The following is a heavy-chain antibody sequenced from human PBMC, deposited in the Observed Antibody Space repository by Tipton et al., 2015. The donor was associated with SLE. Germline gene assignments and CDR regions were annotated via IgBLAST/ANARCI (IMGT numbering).Heavy chain of an antibody. V-gene: IGHV4-61*09. J-gene: IGHJ4*02. CDR1: GGSISSGSYY. Sequence: TLSLTCTVSGGSISSGSYYWSWIRQPAGKGLEWIGHIYTSGSTNYDPSLKSLVTISVDTSKNQLSLKLSSVTAADTAVYYCARDRGATNLYYWGQGTLVTVSS. CDR2: IYTSGST. D-gene: IGHD1-26*01. CDR3: ARDRGATNLYY.